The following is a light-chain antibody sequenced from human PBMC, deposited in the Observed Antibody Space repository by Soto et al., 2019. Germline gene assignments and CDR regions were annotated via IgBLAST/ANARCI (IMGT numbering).Light chain of an antibody. Sequence: EIVLTQSPGTLSLSPGERATLSCRASQSVSSSYLAWYQQKPGQPPRLLIYGASSRATGIPDRFSGSGSGTDFTLTISRLEPEDFAVFYCPHYDSLPITFGQGTRLEIK. CDR2: GAS. CDR3: PHYDSLPIT. CDR1: QSVSSSY. J-gene: IGKJ5*01. V-gene: IGKV3-20*01.